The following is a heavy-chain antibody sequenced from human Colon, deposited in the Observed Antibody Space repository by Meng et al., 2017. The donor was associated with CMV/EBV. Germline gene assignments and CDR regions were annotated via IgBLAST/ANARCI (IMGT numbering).Heavy chain of an antibody. CDR2: ISSSSSTI. CDR1: GFTFSSYS. D-gene: IGHD3-3*02. Sequence: GGSLRLSCAASGFTFSSYSMNWVRQAPGKGLEWVSYISSSSSTIYYADSVKGRFTISRDNSKNTLYLQMNSLRAEDTAVYYCAKAHFRKAYYYGMDVWGQGTTVTVSS. J-gene: IGHJ6*02. V-gene: IGHV3-48*01. CDR3: AKAHFRKAYYYGMDV.